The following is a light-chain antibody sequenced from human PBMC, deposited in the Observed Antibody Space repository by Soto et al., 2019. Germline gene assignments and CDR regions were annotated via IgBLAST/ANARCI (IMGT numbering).Light chain of an antibody. CDR2: EVN. V-gene: IGLV2-8*01. CDR3: TSYAFGNSV. Sequence: QSALTQPPSASGSPGQSVTISCTGTSSDVGGYNYVSWYQQYPGKVPKLMVYEVNKRPSGVPDRFSGSKSGNTASLTVSGLQAEDEADYYCTSYAFGNSVFGTGTKLTVL. J-gene: IGLJ1*01. CDR1: SSDVGGYNY.